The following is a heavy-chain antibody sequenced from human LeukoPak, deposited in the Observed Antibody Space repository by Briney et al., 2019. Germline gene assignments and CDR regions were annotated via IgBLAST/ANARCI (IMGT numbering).Heavy chain of an antibody. D-gene: IGHD4-11*01. J-gene: IGHJ5*02. CDR1: GEEVSSNTAS. Sequence: SQTLSLTCAISGEEVSSNTASWNWFRQSPSRGLEWQGRTYYRSKWSNDYAPSVKGRITINADTSRNQFSLHLNSVTPEDTAVYFCARDRDSDFEWGPYDPWGQGTLVVVSS. V-gene: IGHV6-1*01. CDR2: TYYRSKWSN. CDR3: ARDRDSDFEWGPYDP.